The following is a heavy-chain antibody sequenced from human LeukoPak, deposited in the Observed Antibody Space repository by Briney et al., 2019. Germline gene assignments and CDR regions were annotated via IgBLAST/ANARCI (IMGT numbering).Heavy chain of an antibody. D-gene: IGHD5-18*01. CDR1: GFTFSSYS. V-gene: IGHV3-21*04. CDR2: ISSSSTYI. CDR3: AKEGIQLWFIFERTERIQEDDAFDI. Sequence: KPGGSLRLSCAASGFTFSSYSMNWVRQAPGKGLEWVSSISSSSTYIYYADSVKGRFTISRDNSKNTLYLQMNSLRAEDTAVYYCAKEGIQLWFIFERTERIQEDDAFDIWAKGQWSPSLQ. J-gene: IGHJ3*02.